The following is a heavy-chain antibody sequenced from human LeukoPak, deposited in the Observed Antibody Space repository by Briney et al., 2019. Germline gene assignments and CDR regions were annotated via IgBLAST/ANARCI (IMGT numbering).Heavy chain of an antibody. CDR1: GFTFSSYA. V-gene: IGHV3-23*01. CDR2: ISGSGGST. D-gene: IGHD4-17*01. Sequence: GGSLRLSCAASGFTFSSYAMSWVRQAPGKGLEWVSAISGSGGSTYYVDSVKGRFTISRDNSKNTLYLLMNSLRAEDTAVYYCAKDRSTVTTYPDYWGQGTLVTVSS. J-gene: IGHJ4*02. CDR3: AKDRSTVTTYPDY.